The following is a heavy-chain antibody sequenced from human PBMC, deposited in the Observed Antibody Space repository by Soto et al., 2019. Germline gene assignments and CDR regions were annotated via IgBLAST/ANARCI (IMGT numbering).Heavy chain of an antibody. D-gene: IGHD6-19*01. Sequence: SETLSLTCAVYGGSISSYYWSWIRQPPGKGLEWIGYIYYSGSTNYNPSLKSRVTISVDTSKNQFSLKLSSVTAADTAVYYCARVSAGYWYFDLWGRGTLVTVSS. CDR1: GGSISSYY. J-gene: IGHJ2*01. CDR3: ARVSAGYWYFDL. V-gene: IGHV4-59*01. CDR2: IYYSGST.